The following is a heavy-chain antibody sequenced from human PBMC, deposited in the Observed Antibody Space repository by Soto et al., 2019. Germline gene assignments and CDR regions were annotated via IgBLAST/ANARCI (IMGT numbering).Heavy chain of an antibody. CDR1: GFTFSSYA. J-gene: IGHJ3*02. Sequence: PGGALRLSCAASGFTFSSYAMHWVRQAPGKGLEYVSAISSNGGSTYYANSVKGRFTISRDNSKNTLYLQMGSLRAEDMAVYYCASWCSGGSCYADAFDIWGQGTMVTVSS. CDR2: ISSNGGST. CDR3: ASWCSGGSCYADAFDI. V-gene: IGHV3-64*01. D-gene: IGHD2-15*01.